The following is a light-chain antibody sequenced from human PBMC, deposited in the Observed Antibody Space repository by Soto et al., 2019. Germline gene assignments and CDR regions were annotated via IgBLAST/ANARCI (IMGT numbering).Light chain of an antibody. CDR3: GTWYSSLSSYV. CDR1: SSNSGNNY. V-gene: IGLV1-51*01. CDR2: DNN. J-gene: IGLJ1*01. Sequence: QSVLTQPPSVSAAPGQKVTISCSGSSSNSGNNYVSWYQQLPGTAPKLLIYDNNKRPSGIPDRFSGSKSGTSATLGITGLQTGDEADYYCGTWYSSLSSYVFGTGTKLTVL.